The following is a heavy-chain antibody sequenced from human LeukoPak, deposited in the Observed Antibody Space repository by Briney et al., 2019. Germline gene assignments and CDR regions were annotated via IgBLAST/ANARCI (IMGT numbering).Heavy chain of an antibody. D-gene: IGHD4-23*01. Sequence: GGSLRLSCGASRFIFSSYWMGWVRQAPGKGLEWVASINQDGRETYYVDSVKGRFTISRDNAKNSLFLQINSLKTDDTAVYYCARDTYGGFDYWGQGTLVTVSS. J-gene: IGHJ4*02. V-gene: IGHV3-7*01. CDR1: RFIFSSYW. CDR3: ARDTYGGFDY. CDR2: INQDGRET.